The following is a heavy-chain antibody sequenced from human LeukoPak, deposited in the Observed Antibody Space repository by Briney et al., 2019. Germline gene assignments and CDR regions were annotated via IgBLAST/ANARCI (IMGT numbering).Heavy chain of an antibody. CDR3: ARDYHYGDYFGYAFDI. D-gene: IGHD4-17*01. J-gene: IGHJ3*02. V-gene: IGHV3-74*01. CDR1: GFTFSSYW. Sequence: GGSLRLSCAASGFTFSSYWMQWVRQAPGKGLVWVSRINSDGSSTSYADSVKGRFTISRDNAKNTLYLQMNSLRAEDTAVYYCARDYHYGDYFGYAFDIWGQGTMVTVSS. CDR2: INSDGSST.